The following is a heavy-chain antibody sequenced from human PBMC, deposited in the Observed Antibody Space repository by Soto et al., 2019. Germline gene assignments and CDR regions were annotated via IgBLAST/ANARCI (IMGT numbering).Heavy chain of an antibody. V-gene: IGHV3-33*01. CDR1: GFTFGSYA. J-gene: IGHJ4*02. D-gene: IGHD3-22*01. CDR2: IWYDGSDK. Sequence: QVQLVESGGGVVQPARSLRLSCAASGFTFGSYAMHWVRQASGKGLDWGAGIWYDGSDKYYADYVKGRFTISRDNPKNTLYLQMISLRAEDTAVYYCVRDGDGSGNPDFDSWGQGTLVTVSS. CDR3: VRDGDGSGNPDFDS.